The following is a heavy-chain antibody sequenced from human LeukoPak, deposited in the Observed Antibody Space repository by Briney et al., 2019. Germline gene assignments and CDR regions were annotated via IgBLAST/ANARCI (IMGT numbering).Heavy chain of an antibody. J-gene: IGHJ3*02. CDR1: GFTFSSYS. V-gene: IGHV3-21*01. D-gene: IGHD3-16*02. CDR3: ARVPAGVIGMKDAFDI. Sequence: GGSLRLSCAASGFTFSSYSMNWVRQAPGKGLEWVSSISGSSSYIYYADSEKGRFTISRHNAKNSLYLQMNSLRAEDTAVYYCARVPAGVIGMKDAFDIWGQGTMVTVSS. CDR2: ISGSSSYI.